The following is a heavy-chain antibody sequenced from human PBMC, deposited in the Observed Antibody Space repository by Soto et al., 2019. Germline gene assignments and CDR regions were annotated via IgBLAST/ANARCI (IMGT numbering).Heavy chain of an antibody. D-gene: IGHD6-19*01. CDR2: ISGSGDST. Sequence: GGSLRLSCAASEFSFSNYAMSWVRRAPGKGLEWVSAISGSGDSTYYADSVKGRFTISRDNSKDTLYLQMNSLGVDDTAVYYCAKDKSGMAVANTNGFFDYWGQGSLVTVSS. J-gene: IGHJ4*02. CDR3: AKDKSGMAVANTNGFFDY. CDR1: EFSFSNYA. V-gene: IGHV3-23*01.